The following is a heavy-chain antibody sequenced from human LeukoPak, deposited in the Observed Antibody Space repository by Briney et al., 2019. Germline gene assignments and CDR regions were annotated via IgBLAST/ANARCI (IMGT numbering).Heavy chain of an antibody. V-gene: IGHV4-34*01. CDR2: INHSGST. CDR3: AREVVVAATGGPRDY. Sequence: PSETLSLTCAVYGGSFSGYYWSWIRQPPGKGLEWIGEINHSGSTNYNPSLKSRVTISVDTSKNQFSLKLSSVTAADTAVYYCAREVVVAATGGPRDYWGQGTLVSVSS. J-gene: IGHJ4*02. CDR1: GGSFSGYY. D-gene: IGHD2-15*01.